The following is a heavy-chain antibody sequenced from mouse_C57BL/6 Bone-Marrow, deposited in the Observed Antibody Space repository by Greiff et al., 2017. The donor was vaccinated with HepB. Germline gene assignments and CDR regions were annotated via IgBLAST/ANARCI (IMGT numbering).Heavy chain of an antibody. CDR1: GYTFTSYW. V-gene: IGHV1-61*01. D-gene: IGHD1-1*01. J-gene: IGHJ2*01. Sequence: QVQLQQPGAELVRPGSSVKLSCKASGYTFTSYWMDWVKQRPGQGLEWIGNIYPSDSETHYNQKFKDKATLTVDKSSSTAYMQLSSLTSEDSAVYYCASYGSSLYYFDYWGQGTTLTVSS. CDR2: IYPSDSET. CDR3: ASYGSSLYYFDY.